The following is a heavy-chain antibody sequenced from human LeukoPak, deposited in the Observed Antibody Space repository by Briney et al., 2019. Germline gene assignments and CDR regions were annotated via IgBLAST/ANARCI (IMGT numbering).Heavy chain of an antibody. CDR1: GYSFTSHW. CDR3: ARLKVGATYFDACDI. D-gene: IGHD1-26*01. V-gene: IGHV5-51*01. CDR2: IYPGDSDT. Sequence: GESLKISCKGSGYSFTSHWIGWVRQIPGVGLEWMGFIYPGDSDTRYSPSFQGQVTVSADKSIGTAYLQWSSLKASDSAMYYCARLKVGATYFDACDIWGQGTMVTVSS. J-gene: IGHJ3*02.